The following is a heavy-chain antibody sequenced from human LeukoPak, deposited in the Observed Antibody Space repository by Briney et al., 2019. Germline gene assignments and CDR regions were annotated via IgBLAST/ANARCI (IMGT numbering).Heavy chain of an antibody. D-gene: IGHD6-13*01. V-gene: IGHV3-33*01. CDR2: IWYDGSNK. CDR1: GFTFSSYG. CDR3: ARDFGYSSSWYSFIDY. J-gene: IGHJ4*02. Sequence: GGSLRLSCAASGFTFSSYGMHWVRQAPGQGLECVAVIWYDGSNKDYADSVKGRFTISRDNSKNPLYLQMNSLRAEDTAVYYCARDFGYSSSWYSFIDYWGQGTLVTVSS.